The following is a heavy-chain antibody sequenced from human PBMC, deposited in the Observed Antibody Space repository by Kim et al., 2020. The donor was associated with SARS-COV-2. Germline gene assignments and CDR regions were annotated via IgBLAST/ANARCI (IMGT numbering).Heavy chain of an antibody. CDR3: AKERNDILTGYPGGMDV. J-gene: IGHJ6*01. D-gene: IGHD3-9*01. CDR2: ITSNGGIT. V-gene: IGHV3-64D*06. CDR1: GFIFSNFL. Sequence: GGSLRLSCSASGFIFSNFLMHWVRQVPGKGLEFVSAITSNGGITSYADSVKGRFTISRDNSRNTWYLQMSILRAVDTAVYYCAKERNDILTGYPGGMDV.